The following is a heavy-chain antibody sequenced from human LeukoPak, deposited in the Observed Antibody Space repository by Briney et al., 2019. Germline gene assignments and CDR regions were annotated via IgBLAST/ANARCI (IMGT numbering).Heavy chain of an antibody. CDR2: IHYSGYT. Sequence: SQTLSLTCTVSGGSISSGSYYWAWVRQHTGQGLEWIGYIHYSGYTYFNPSLRSRVILSLDTSQNQFSLKLNSVTAADTAVYYFATRFGGWADAFDIWGPGTMVTVSS. D-gene: IGHD3-16*01. CDR3: ATRFGGWADAFDI. CDR1: GGSISSGSYY. V-gene: IGHV4-31*03. J-gene: IGHJ3*02.